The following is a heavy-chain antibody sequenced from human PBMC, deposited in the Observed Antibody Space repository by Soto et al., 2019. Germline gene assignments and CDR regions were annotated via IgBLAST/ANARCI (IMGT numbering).Heavy chain of an antibody. Sequence: QVQLQQWGAGLLKPSETLSLTCAVYGGFVSSGSYYWSWIRQPPGKGLEWIGETSHSGGTHFNPSLKSRVTISVVTSKKQFSLMMSSLTAADTAFYYCARVERGTATTVVDAFDIWGPGTMVTVSS. CDR3: ARVERGTATTVVDAFDI. J-gene: IGHJ3*02. D-gene: IGHD1-1*01. CDR2: TSHSGGT. CDR1: GGFVSSGSYY. V-gene: IGHV4-34*01.